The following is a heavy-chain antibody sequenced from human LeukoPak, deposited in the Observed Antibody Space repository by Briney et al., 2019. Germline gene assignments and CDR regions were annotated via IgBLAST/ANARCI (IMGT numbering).Heavy chain of an antibody. CDR3: ARDVGFGELLPFDY. D-gene: IGHD3-10*01. V-gene: IGHV4-30-2*05. CDR2: IYHSGST. Sequence: SQTLSLTCTVSGGSISSGGYYWSWIRQPPGKGLEWIGYIYHSGSTYYNPSLKSRVTISVDTSKNQFSLKLTSVTAADTAVYYCARDVGFGELLPFDYWGQGTLVTVSS. CDR1: GGSISSGGYY. J-gene: IGHJ4*02.